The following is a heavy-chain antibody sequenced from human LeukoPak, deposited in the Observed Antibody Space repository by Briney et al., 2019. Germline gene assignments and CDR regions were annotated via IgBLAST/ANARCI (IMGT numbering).Heavy chain of an antibody. CDR2: IWHDGTNE. D-gene: IGHD2-15*01. J-gene: IGHJ3*02. CDR1: GFTFRSNG. V-gene: IGHV3-33*01. Sequence: PGGSLRLSCVASGFTFRSNGIHWVRQAPGKGLEWVAYIWHDGTNEHYADSVKGRFTISIDNSVNTAHLQMNSLRAEDTALYYCVRDLYCSGSTCYRAFDIWGQGTMVTVSS. CDR3: VRDLYCSGSTCYRAFDI.